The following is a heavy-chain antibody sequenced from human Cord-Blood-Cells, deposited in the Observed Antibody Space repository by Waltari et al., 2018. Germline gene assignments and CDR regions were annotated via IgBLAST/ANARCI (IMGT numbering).Heavy chain of an antibody. CDR2: ISRSSRYI. CDR1: GFTFSSYS. CDR3: ARECSSTSCYDY. Sequence: EVQLVESGGGLVTPGGSLRLSCAASGFTFSSYSMNWARQAPGKGLEWVSSISRSSRYIYYADSVKGRFTISRDNAKNSLYLQMNSLRAEDTAVYYCARECSSTSCYDYWGQGTLVTVSS. V-gene: IGHV3-21*01. D-gene: IGHD2-2*01. J-gene: IGHJ4*02.